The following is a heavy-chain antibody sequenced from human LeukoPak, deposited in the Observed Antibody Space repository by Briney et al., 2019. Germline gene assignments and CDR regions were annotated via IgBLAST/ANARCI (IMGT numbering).Heavy chain of an antibody. Sequence: GGSLRLSCAASGFTFSSHSMNWVRQAPGKGLEWVSSISSSSSYIYYADSVKGRFTISRDNAKNSLYLQMNSLRAGDTAVYYCARGHCSSTSCYLDYFDYWGQGTLVTVSS. V-gene: IGHV3-21*01. CDR3: ARGHCSSTSCYLDYFDY. J-gene: IGHJ4*02. CDR1: GFTFSSHS. CDR2: ISSSSSYI. D-gene: IGHD2-2*01.